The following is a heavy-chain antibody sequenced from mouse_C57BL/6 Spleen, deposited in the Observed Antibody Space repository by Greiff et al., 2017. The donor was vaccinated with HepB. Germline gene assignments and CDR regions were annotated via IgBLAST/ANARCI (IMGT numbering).Heavy chain of an antibody. J-gene: IGHJ3*01. V-gene: IGHV5-4*01. CDR3: AREDAY. CDR1: GFTFSSYA. CDR2: ISDGGSYT. Sequence: EVHLVESGGGLVKPGGSLKLSCAASGFTFSSYAMSWVRQTPEKRVEWVATISDGGSYTYYPDNVKGRFTISRDNAKNNLYLQMSHLKSEDTAMYYCAREDAYWGQGTLVTVSA.